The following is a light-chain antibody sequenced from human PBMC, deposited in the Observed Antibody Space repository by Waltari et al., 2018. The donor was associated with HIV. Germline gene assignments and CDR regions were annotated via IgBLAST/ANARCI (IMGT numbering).Light chain of an antibody. Sequence: QSVLTQPPSVSAAPGQMVTISCSGSSSHIGNTYVSWYQQLPGTAPKLLIYDNHKRPSGIPDRFSGSKSGTSATLGITGLQTGDEADYYCGAWDSSLSAVVFGGGTKLIVL. J-gene: IGLJ2*01. CDR2: DNH. CDR1: SSHIGNTY. V-gene: IGLV1-51*01. CDR3: GAWDSSLSAVV.